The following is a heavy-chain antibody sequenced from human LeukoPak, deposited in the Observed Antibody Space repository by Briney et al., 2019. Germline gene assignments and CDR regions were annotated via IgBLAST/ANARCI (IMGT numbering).Heavy chain of an antibody. Sequence: GASLRLSCAASGFTFDDYAMHWVRQAPGKGLEWVSGISWNSGSIGYADSVKGRFTISRDNAKSSLYLQMNSLRAEDTALYYCAKDMTSLVRSGESDAFDIWGQGTMVTVSS. V-gene: IGHV3-9*01. D-gene: IGHD3-16*01. CDR2: ISWNSGSI. CDR3: AKDMTSLVRSGESDAFDI. CDR1: GFTFDDYA. J-gene: IGHJ3*02.